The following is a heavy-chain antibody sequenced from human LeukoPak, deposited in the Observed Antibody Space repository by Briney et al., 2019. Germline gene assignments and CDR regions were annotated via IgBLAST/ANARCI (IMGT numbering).Heavy chain of an antibody. J-gene: IGHJ4*02. CDR1: GFTLSSYS. D-gene: IGHD1-1*01. Sequence: GGSLRLSCAVSGFTLSSYSMNWVRQAPGKGLEWVSYITSSSGTMYYADSVKGRFTISRDNAKNSLYLQMNSLRAEDSAVYYCARYCTFRTCSGTKFDYWGQGTLVTVSS. CDR3: ARYCTFRTCSGTKFDY. V-gene: IGHV3-48*01. CDR2: ITSSSGTM.